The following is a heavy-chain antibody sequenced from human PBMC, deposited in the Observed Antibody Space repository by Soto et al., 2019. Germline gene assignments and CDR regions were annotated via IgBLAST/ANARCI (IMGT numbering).Heavy chain of an antibody. V-gene: IGHV4-34*01. Sequence: SETLSLTCAVYGGSFSGYFWGWIRQPPGKGLEWIGEINYSGITNYNPSLKSRVTLSLDTSKNQFSLKLSSVTAADTAVYYCARVNDWFDPWGQGTLVTVSS. CDR1: GGSFSGYF. CDR2: INYSGIT. CDR3: ARVNDWFDP. J-gene: IGHJ5*02.